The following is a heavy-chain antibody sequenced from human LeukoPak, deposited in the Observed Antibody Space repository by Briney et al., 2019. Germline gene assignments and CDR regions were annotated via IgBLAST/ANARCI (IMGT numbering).Heavy chain of an antibody. V-gene: IGHV3-48*03. D-gene: IGHD5-18*01. J-gene: IGHJ5*02. CDR1: GFTFSSYE. CDR2: IGSSGSTI. Sequence: PGGSLRLSCAASGFTFSSYEMNWVRQAPGKGLEWVSYIGSSGSTIYYADSVKGRFTISRDNAKNSLYLQMNSLRAEDTAVYYCARQEYTAMVSDWFDPWGQGTLVTVSS. CDR3: ARQEYTAMVSDWFDP.